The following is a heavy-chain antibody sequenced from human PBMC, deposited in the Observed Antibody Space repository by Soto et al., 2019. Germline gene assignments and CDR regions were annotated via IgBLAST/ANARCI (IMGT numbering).Heavy chain of an antibody. CDR1: SGYY. V-gene: IGHV4-39*01. CDR2: IYYSGST. CDR3: ATQFGELLMDV. J-gene: IGHJ6*03. D-gene: IGHD3-10*01. Sequence: SGYYWSWIRQPPGKGLEWIGSIYYSGSTYYNPSLKSRVTISVDTSKNQFSLKLSSVTAADTAVYYCATQFGELLMDVWGKGTTVTVSS.